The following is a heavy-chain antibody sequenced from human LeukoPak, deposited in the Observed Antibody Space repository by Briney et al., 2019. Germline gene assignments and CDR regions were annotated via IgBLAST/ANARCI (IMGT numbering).Heavy chain of an antibody. Sequence: SETLSLTCTVSGGSICSYYGSWVPQPAGKGLGCIGRFYTSGGTNNNPSLKSRVTMSVDASKNQFFLKLSSVTAADTAVYYCARDRSITIFGVVSIDENYYYYYMDVWGKGTTVTVSS. CDR2: FYTSGGT. D-gene: IGHD3-3*01. J-gene: IGHJ6*03. CDR3: ARDRSITIFGVVSIDENYYYYYMDV. V-gene: IGHV4-4*07. CDR1: GGSICSYY.